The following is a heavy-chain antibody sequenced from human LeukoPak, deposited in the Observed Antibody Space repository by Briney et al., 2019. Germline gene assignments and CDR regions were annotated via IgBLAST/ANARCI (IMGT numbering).Heavy chain of an antibody. CDR3: TTDLGRSRIAPRFYY. J-gene: IGHJ4*02. CDR2: ISYAGSNK. V-gene: IGHV3-30*04. CDR1: GFTFSSYA. Sequence: TGGSLRLSCAASGFTFSSYATNWVRQAPGKGLEWVAVISYAGSNKYYADSVKGRFTISRDNSKNTLYLQMNSLKTEDTAVYYCTTDLGRSRIAPRFYYWGQGTPVTVSS. D-gene: IGHD6-6*01.